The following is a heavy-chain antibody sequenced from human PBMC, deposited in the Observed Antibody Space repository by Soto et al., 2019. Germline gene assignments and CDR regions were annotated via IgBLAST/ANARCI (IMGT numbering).Heavy chain of an antibody. CDR1: GFTFSSYW. CDR3: VRGDGDYYGGNCYLGRH. V-gene: IGHV3-74*01. CDR2: IKSDGSGT. D-gene: IGHD3-10*01. J-gene: IGHJ4*02. Sequence: EVQLVESGGGLVQPGGSLRLSCAASGFTFSSYWMHWVRQAPGKGLVWVSRIKSDGSGTYYADSVKGRLTISRDNAKKTLYLQMNSLRDGDTAVYYCVRGDGDYYGGNCYLGRHWGQGTLVTVSS.